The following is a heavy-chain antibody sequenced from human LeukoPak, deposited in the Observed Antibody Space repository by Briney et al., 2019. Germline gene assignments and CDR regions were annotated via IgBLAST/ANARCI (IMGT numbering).Heavy chain of an antibody. CDR1: GFTFSSYA. CDR3: AKASWVSNGDAVL. D-gene: IGHD1-1*01. J-gene: IGHJ4*02. Sequence: GGSLRLSCAASGFTFSSYAMSWVRQAPARGLEWVSSLRGDGSTFYADSVKGRFTLSRDESRKTVYFQLNSLRVEDTAVYYCAKASWVSNGDAVLWGQGTLVTVFS. V-gene: IGHV3-23*01. CDR2: LRGDGST.